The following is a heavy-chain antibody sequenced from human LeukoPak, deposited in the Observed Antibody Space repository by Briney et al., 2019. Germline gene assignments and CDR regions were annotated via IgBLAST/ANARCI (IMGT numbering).Heavy chain of an antibody. V-gene: IGHV3-23*01. D-gene: IGHD6-13*01. CDR2: IVGSGVST. J-gene: IGHJ4*02. CDR3: VGHNSSWISPHYFDY. CDR1: GFTFSSYA. Sequence: PGGSLRLSCAASGFTFSSYAMDWVRQAPGKGLQWVSGIVGSGVSTYYTDSVKGRFTISRDNSKDTLYLQMNSLRVEDTAVYYCVGHNSSWISPHYFDYWGQGALVTVST.